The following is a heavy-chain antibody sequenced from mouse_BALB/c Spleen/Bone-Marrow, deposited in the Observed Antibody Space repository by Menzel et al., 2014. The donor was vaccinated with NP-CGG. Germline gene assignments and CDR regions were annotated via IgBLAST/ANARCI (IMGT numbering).Heavy chain of an antibody. CDR3: ARRGRYDGFYY. CDR1: GYTFTDYA. D-gene: IGHD2-14*01. CDR2: ISTYYGDA. J-gene: IGHJ2*01. Sequence: VKLQESGAELERPGVSVKISCKGSGYTFTDYAMHWVKQSHAKSLEWIGVISTYYGDASYNQKFKGKTTMTVDKSSSTAYMELARLTSEDSAIYYCARRGRYDGFYYWVQGTTLTASS. V-gene: IGHV1S137*01.